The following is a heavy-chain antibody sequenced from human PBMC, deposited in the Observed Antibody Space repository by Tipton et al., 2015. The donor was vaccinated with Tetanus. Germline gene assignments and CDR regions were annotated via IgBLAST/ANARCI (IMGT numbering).Heavy chain of an antibody. D-gene: IGHD2-15*01. CDR1: GGSISSGDYY. Sequence: TLSLTCTVSGGSISSGDYYWSWIRQPPGKGLEWIGYIYYSGGTYYNPSLKSRVTISVDTSKNQFSLKLSSVTAADTAVYYCARDRRWYCSGGSCFRAFDIWGQGTMVTVSS. V-gene: IGHV4-30-4*01. CDR2: IYYSGGT. J-gene: IGHJ3*02. CDR3: ARDRRWYCSGGSCFRAFDI.